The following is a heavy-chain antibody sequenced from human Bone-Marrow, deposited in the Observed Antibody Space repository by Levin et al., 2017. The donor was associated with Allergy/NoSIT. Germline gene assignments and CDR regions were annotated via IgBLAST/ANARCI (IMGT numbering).Heavy chain of an antibody. V-gene: IGHV3-30*18. CDR3: AKDRSVNNGNYIDY. Sequence: GGSLRLSCAASGFTFSSYGMHWVRQAPGKGLEWVAVISYDGSNKYYADSVKGRFTISRDNSKNTLYLQMNSLRAEDTAVYYCAKDRSVNNGNYIDYWGQGTLVTVSS. D-gene: IGHD1-14*01. J-gene: IGHJ4*02. CDR2: ISYDGSNK. CDR1: GFTFSSYG.